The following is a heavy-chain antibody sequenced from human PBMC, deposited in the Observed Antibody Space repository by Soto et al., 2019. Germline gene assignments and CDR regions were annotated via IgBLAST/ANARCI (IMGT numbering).Heavy chain of an antibody. CDR3: ARASGDSFFDL. J-gene: IGHJ4*02. V-gene: IGHV4-39*01. CDR2: VSHIGST. Sequence: SETLSLTCSVSGGSIINSSYLWGWVRQPPGKGLQWIGSVSHIGSTNYNPSLKSRLTISVGTSKTQSSLRLSSVTAAVTAVYYCARASGDSFFDLWGQGTLVTVSS. D-gene: IGHD4-17*01. CDR1: GGSIINSSYL.